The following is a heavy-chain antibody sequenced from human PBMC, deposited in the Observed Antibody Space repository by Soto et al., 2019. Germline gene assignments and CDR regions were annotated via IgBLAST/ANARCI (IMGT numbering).Heavy chain of an antibody. V-gene: IGHV3-74*01. Sequence: GGSLRLSCAVSGFTFSSHWMHWVRQAPGKGLVWVSRINSYGSTTAYADSVKGRFTISRDNAKNTLYLQMNSLRAEDTAVYYCARHGSSSWYVGAFDIWGQGTIVTVSS. CDR1: GFTFSSHW. CDR3: ARHGSSSWYVGAFDI. D-gene: IGHD6-13*01. J-gene: IGHJ3*02. CDR2: INSYGSTT.